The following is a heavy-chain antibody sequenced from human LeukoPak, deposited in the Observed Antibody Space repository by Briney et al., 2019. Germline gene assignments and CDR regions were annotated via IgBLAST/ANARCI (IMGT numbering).Heavy chain of an antibody. CDR1: GYTFTSYY. CDR2: INANDGGT. Sequence: GASVKVSCKASGYTFTSYYMHWVRQAPGQGPEWMGRINANDGGTKYARKFQDRVTLTRDTSISTAYMELSGLTSDDTAVYYCVREGAVTMVKGGYYFDFWPQGTQVTVSS. J-gene: IGHJ4*02. D-gene: IGHD3-10*01. V-gene: IGHV1-2*06. CDR3: VREGAVTMVKGGYYFDF.